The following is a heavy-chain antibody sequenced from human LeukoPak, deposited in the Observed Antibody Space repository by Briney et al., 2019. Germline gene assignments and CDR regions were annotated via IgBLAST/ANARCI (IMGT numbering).Heavy chain of an antibody. Sequence: ASVKVSCKASGYTFTSYGISWVRQAPGQGLEWMGWISAYNGNTNYAQKLQGRVTMTTDTSTSTAYMELRSLRSDDTAVYYCARDPAWAQQNYYGSGSYSSNWFDPWGQGTLVTVSS. V-gene: IGHV1-18*01. CDR3: ARDPAWAQQNYYGSGSYSSNWFDP. CDR2: ISAYNGNT. J-gene: IGHJ5*02. D-gene: IGHD3-10*01. CDR1: GYTFTSYG.